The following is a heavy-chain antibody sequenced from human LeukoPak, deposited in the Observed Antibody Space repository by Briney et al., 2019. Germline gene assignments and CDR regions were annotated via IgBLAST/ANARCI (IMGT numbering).Heavy chain of an antibody. D-gene: IGHD1-26*01. CDR3: ARGSGELQYYFDY. J-gene: IGHJ4*02. CDR1: GYTFTRYY. Sequence: ASLKVSCKASGYTFTRYYLHWVRQAPGQGLEWMGIINPSSGTTNYAQKFQGRVTTTRDTSTSIVYMDLSSLRSEDTAVYYCARGSGELQYYFDYWGQGTLVTVSS. V-gene: IGHV1-46*01. CDR2: INPSSGTT.